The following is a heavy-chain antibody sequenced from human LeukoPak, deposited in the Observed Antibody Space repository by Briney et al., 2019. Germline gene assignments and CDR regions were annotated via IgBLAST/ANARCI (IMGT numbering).Heavy chain of an antibody. CDR1: GYTFTSYD. J-gene: IGHJ1*01. CDR3: ARVGRIAAAGEYFQH. V-gene: IGHV1-2*02. Sequence: ASVKVSCKASGYTFTSYDINWVRQATGQGLEWMGWINPNGGGTNYAQKFQGRVTMTRDTSISTAYMELSRLRSDDTAVYYCARVGRIAAAGEYFQHWGQGTLVTVSS. D-gene: IGHD6-13*01. CDR2: INPNGGGT.